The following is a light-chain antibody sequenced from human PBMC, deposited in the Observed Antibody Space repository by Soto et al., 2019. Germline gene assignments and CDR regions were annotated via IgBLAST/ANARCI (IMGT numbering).Light chain of an antibody. CDR2: DAS. J-gene: IGKJ5*01. CDR1: QYITIY. CDR3: QQYNNWHPIT. Sequence: ILLTQSPATLSLSPGERATLSCRASQYITIYLAWYQQKPGQAPRLLIYDASNRATGIPARFSGSGSGTEFTLTISSLQYEDFAVYYCQQYNNWHPITFGQGTRLEIK. V-gene: IGKV3-11*01.